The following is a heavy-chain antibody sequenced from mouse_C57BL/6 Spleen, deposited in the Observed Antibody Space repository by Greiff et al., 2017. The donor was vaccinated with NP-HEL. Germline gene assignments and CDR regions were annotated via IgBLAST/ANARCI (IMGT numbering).Heavy chain of an antibody. CDR3: ARSGGVYDGYYLAY. Sequence: QVYVKQSGAELVKPGASVKISCKASGYAFSSYWMNWVKQRPGKGLEWIGQIYPGDGDTNYNGKFKGKATLTADKSSSTAYMQLSSLTSEDSAVYFCARSGGVYDGYYLAYWGQGTLVTVSA. D-gene: IGHD2-3*01. CDR1: GYAFSSYW. V-gene: IGHV1-80*01. J-gene: IGHJ3*01. CDR2: IYPGDGDT.